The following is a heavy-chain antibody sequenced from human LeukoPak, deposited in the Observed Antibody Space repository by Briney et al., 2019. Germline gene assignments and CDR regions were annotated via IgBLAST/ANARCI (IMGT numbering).Heavy chain of an antibody. CDR3: ARVVVSTTNRFDP. CDR1: GFMFTSYW. V-gene: IGHV3-7*05. J-gene: IGHJ5*02. CDR2: IYHDGSEK. Sequence: PGGSLRLSCAASGFMFTSYWMSWVRQAPGKGLEWVASIYHDGSEKYYVASVKGRFTISRDNAKNSLYLQMNSLRAEDTAVYHCARVVVSTTNRFDPWGQGTLVTVSS. D-gene: IGHD5/OR15-5a*01.